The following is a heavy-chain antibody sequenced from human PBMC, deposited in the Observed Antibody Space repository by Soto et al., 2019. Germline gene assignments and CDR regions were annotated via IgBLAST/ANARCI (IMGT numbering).Heavy chain of an antibody. J-gene: IGHJ3*02. V-gene: IGHV3-23*01. CDR1: GFTSINYV. D-gene: IGHD2-8*01. CDR2: ISGSGTTT. CDR3: AKDRVGGVPDAFDI. Sequence: GGSLRLSCAASGFTSINYVMNWVRQAPGKGLEWVSSISGSGTTTFYADSVKGRFIISRDNSKNTLYLQMNSLRAEDTALYYCAKDRVGGVPDAFDIWGQGTMVTVSS.